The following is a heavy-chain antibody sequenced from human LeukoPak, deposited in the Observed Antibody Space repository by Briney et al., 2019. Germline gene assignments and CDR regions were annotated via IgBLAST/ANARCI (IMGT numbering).Heavy chain of an antibody. CDR2: TYYRSRWGN. D-gene: IGHD3-10*01. J-gene: IGHJ4*02. V-gene: IGHV6-1*01. CDR1: GDSVSNNIAT. Sequence: SQTLSLTCAISGDSVSNNIATWNWFRQSPSRGLEWLGRTYYRSRWGNDYAISVKGRITINPDTFRNQFSLQLNSVTPEDTAVYYCVRDSDDYYWALDFWGRGTPVTVSS. CDR3: VRDSDDYYWALDF.